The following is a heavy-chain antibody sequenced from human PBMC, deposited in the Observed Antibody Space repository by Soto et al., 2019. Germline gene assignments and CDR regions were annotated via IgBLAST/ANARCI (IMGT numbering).Heavy chain of an antibody. CDR2: ISGSGGST. Sequence: PGGSLRLSCAASGFTFSSYAMSWVRQAPGKGLEWVSAISGSGGSTYYADSVKGRFTISRDNSKNTLYLQMNSLRAEDTAVYYCAKDLPREYCSGGSCYGPSLYYGDYFDYWGQGTLVTVSS. D-gene: IGHD2-15*01. CDR3: AKDLPREYCSGGSCYGPSLYYGDYFDY. V-gene: IGHV3-23*01. CDR1: GFTFSSYA. J-gene: IGHJ4*02.